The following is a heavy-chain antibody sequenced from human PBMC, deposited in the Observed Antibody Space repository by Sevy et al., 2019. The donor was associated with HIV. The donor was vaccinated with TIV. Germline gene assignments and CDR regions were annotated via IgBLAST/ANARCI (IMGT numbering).Heavy chain of an antibody. J-gene: IGHJ4*02. CDR2: ISAYNGNT. D-gene: IGHD3-10*01. V-gene: IGHV1-18*01. Sequence: ASVKVSCKASGYTFTSYGISWVRQAPGQGLEWMGWISAYNGNTNYAQKLQGRVTMTTNTSTSTAYMELRSLRSDDTAVYYCALTMVQGVKFDYWGQGTLVTVSS. CDR3: ALTMVQGVKFDY. CDR1: GYTFTSYG.